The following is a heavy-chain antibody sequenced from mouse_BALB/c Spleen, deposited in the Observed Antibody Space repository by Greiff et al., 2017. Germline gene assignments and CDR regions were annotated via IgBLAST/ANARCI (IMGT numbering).Heavy chain of an antibody. CDR3: ARGNLPPFAY. J-gene: IGHJ3*01. Sequence: EVHLVELGPGLVKPSQSLSLTCSVTGYSITSGYYWNWIRQFPGNKLEWMGYISYDGSNNYNPSLKNRISITRDTSKNQFFLKLNSVTTEDTATYYCARGNLPPFAYWGQGTLVTVSA. CDR1: GYSITSGYY. CDR2: ISYDGSN. V-gene: IGHV3-6*02.